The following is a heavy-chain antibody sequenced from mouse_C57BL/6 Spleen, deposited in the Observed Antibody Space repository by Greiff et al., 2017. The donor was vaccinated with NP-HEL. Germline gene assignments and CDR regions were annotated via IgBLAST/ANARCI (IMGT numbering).Heavy chain of an antibody. V-gene: IGHV1-26*01. Sequence: VQLQQSGPELVKPGASVKISCKASGYTFTDYYMNWVKQSHGKSLEWIGDINPNNGGTSYNQKFKGKATLTVDKSSSTAYMELRSLTSEDSAVYYCASYDYDDWFAYWGQGTLVTVSA. J-gene: IGHJ3*01. CDR3: ASYDYDDWFAY. CDR1: GYTFTDYY. D-gene: IGHD2-4*01. CDR2: INPNNGGT.